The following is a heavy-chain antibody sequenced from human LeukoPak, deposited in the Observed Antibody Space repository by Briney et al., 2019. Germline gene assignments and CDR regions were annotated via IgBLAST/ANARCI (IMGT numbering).Heavy chain of an antibody. D-gene: IGHD6-6*01. Sequence: GGSLRLSCAASGFTFTSYAMSWVRQAPGKGLEWVSAISGSGGSTYHADPVKGRFTISRDNSKNTLYLQMNSLRAEDTAVYYCAKMGVVAARPGTFDYWGQGTLVTVSS. J-gene: IGHJ4*02. V-gene: IGHV3-23*01. CDR1: GFTFTSYA. CDR2: ISGSGGST. CDR3: AKMGVVAARPGTFDY.